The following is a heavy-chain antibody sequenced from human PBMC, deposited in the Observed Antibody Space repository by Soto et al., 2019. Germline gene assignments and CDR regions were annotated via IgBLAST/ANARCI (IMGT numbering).Heavy chain of an antibody. D-gene: IGHD6-19*01. V-gene: IGHV3-23*01. CDR3: AKKGYGGGWDNYFYYAMDV. CDR2: ITGSGDVS. CDR1: GFSFSRYA. Sequence: GGSLRLSCAASGFSFSRYAMGWVRQAPGQGLEWISGITGSGDVSNYADSVKGRFIISRDNSNNTLSLQMNSLRVEDTAIYYCAKKGYGGGWDNYFYYAMDVWGQGTTVTVSS. J-gene: IGHJ6*02.